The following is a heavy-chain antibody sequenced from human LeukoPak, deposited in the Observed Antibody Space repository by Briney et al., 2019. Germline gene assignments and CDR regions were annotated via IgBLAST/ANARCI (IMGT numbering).Heavy chain of an antibody. CDR3: ARDSLPSGRYLGAFGV. D-gene: IGHD6-19*01. J-gene: IGHJ3*01. Sequence: GGSLRLSCAASGFTFSSYAMQWVRQAPGKGLEWGAVISYDGSNKYYADSVKGRFTISRDNSKNTLYLQMNSLRAEDTAVYYCARDSLPSGRYLGAFGVWGQGTMVTVSS. CDR1: GFTFSSYA. CDR2: ISYDGSNK. V-gene: IGHV3-30*04.